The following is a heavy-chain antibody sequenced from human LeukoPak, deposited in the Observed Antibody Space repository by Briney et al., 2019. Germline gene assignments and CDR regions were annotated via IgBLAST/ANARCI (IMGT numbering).Heavy chain of an antibody. CDR3: ARPIAAAGTENWFDP. J-gene: IGHJ5*02. CDR1: GFTFSSYA. D-gene: IGHD6-13*01. V-gene: IGHV3-30*04. Sequence: PGGSLRLSCAASGFTFSSYAMHWVRQAPGKGLEWVAVISYDGSNKYYADSVKGRLTISRDNSKNTLYLQMNSLRAEDTAVYYCARPIAAAGTENWFDPWGQGTLVTVSS. CDR2: ISYDGSNK.